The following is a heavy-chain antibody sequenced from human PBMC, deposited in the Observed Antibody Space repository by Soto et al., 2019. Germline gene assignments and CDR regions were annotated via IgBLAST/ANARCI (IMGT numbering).Heavy chain of an antibody. J-gene: IGHJ1*01. CDR2: INPNSGGT. D-gene: IGHD3-22*01. V-gene: IGHV1-2*04. Sequence: ASVKVSCKASGYTFTGYYMHWVRQAPGQGLEWMGWINPNSGGTNYAQKFQGWVTMARDTSISTAYMELSRLRSDDTAVYYCARATYYYVSSGYLEPPGIAYFQYWGQGTLVTVSS. CDR1: GYTFTGYY. CDR3: ARATYYYVSSGYLEPPGIAYFQY.